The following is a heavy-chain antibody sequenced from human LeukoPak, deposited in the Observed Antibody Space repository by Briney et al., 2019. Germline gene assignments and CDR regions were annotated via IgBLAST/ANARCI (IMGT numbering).Heavy chain of an antibody. D-gene: IGHD5-24*01. CDR3: ARDDERWLDNYYLDY. J-gene: IGHJ4*02. V-gene: IGHV1-69*04. CDR2: IIPILGIA. Sequence: VASVKVSCKASGGTFSSYAISWVRPAPGQGLEWMGRIIPILGIANYAQKFQGRVTITADKSTSTAYMELSSLRSEDTAVYYCARDDERWLDNYYLDYWGQGTLVTVSS. CDR1: GGTFSSYA.